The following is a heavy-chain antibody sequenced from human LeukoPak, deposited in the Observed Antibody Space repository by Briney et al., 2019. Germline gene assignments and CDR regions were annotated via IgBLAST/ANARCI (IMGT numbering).Heavy chain of an antibody. D-gene: IGHD1-26*01. Sequence: PGESLRLSCAASGFNVISNYMSWVRQAPGKGLEWVSVLYSGGYTDYTDSVKGRFTISRDNSKNTLYLQMTRLRADDTAVYYCAKDGAVGGAIDYWGQGTLVTVSS. CDR1: GFNVISNY. CDR3: AKDGAVGGAIDY. V-gene: IGHV3-53*01. CDR2: LYSGGYT. J-gene: IGHJ4*02.